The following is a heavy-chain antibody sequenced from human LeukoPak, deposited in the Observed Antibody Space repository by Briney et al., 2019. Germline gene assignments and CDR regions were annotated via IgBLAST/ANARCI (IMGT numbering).Heavy chain of an antibody. D-gene: IGHD4-17*01. CDR1: GFTFSTYN. V-gene: IGHV3-21*01. CDR2: ISGTSRSTYI. Sequence: GGSLRLSCAASGFTFSTYNMHWVRQAPGKGLEWVSSISGTSRSTYIYYADSVKGRFTISRDNAENSLYLQTNSLRAEDTAVYYCARPSINDYGDFGYWGQGTLVTVSS. J-gene: IGHJ4*02. CDR3: ARPSINDYGDFGY.